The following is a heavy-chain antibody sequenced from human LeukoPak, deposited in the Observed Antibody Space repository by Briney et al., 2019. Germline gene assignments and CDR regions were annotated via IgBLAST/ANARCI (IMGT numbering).Heavy chain of an antibody. V-gene: IGHV4-31*03. CDR3: ARVELWPTAHFDY. D-gene: IGHD1-7*01. CDR1: GGSISSGAYY. Sequence: SETLSLTCTVSGGSISSGAYYWSWIRQHPGKGLEWIGYIYYSGSNYYNPSLKSRVTISVDMSKNQFSLNLNSVIDADTAVYYCARVELWPTAHFDYWGQGTLVTVSS. J-gene: IGHJ4*02. CDR2: IYYSGSN.